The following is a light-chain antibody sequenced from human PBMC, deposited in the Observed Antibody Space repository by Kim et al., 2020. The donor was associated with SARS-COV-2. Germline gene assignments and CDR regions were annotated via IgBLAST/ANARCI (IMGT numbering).Light chain of an antibody. CDR1: QNVSNY. J-gene: IGKJ5*01. CDR2: AAS. CDR3: QQSSSIPTT. V-gene: IGKV1-39*01. Sequence: GSVGDRVTLTYRASQNVSNYVNWYHQKPWKAPKLLIYAASRLQSGVPSRFSGSESGTQFTLTISSLQPEDFATYYCQQSSSIPTTFGQGTRLEIK.